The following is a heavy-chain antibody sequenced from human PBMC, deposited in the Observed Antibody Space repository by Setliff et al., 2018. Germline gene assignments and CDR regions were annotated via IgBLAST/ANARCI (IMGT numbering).Heavy chain of an antibody. CDR2: IDWDDD. D-gene: IGHD1-7*01. CDR1: GFSLSTSGMC. J-gene: IGHJ6*03. V-gene: IGHV2-70*11. CDR3: ARLTGTDYYYYYMDV. Sequence: SGPTLVNPTQTLTLTCTFSGFSLSTSGMCVSWIRQPPGKALEWFARIDWDDDSTSLKTRLTISKDTSKNQVVLTMTNMDPVDTATYYCARLTGTDYYYYYMDVWGKGTTVTVSS.